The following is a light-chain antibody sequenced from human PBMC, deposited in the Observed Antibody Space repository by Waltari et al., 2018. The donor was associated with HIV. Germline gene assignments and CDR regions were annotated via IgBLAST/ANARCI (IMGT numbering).Light chain of an antibody. CDR3: AAWDDSLSAWV. Sequence: QSVLPQPPSASGPPGQRVSISCSGSSSTIGSNYVYWSQQLPATAPNLPLYRNDERPSGVPDRFSGSKSGTSASLAISGLRSEDEADYYCAAWDDSLSAWVFGGGTKLTVL. CDR1: SSTIGSNY. V-gene: IGLV1-47*01. J-gene: IGLJ3*02. CDR2: RND.